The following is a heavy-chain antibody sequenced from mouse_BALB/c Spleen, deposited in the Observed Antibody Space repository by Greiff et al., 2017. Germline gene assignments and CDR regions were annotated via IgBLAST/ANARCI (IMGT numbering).Heavy chain of an antibody. J-gene: IGHJ3*01. CDR2: IDPANGNT. CDR1: GFNIKDTY. V-gene: IGHV14-3*02. Sequence: VQLNQSGAELVKPGASVKLSCTASGFNIKDTYMHWVKQRPEQGLEWIGRIDPANGNTKYDPKFQGKATITADTSSNTAYLQLGSLTSEDTAVYYCARGFAYWGQGTLVTVSA. CDR3: ARGFAY.